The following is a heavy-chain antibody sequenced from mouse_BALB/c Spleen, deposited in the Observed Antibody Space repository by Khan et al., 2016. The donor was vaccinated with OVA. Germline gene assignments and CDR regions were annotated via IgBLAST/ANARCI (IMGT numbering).Heavy chain of an antibody. D-gene: IGHD2-1*01. CDR1: GYNLTNYW. V-gene: IGHV1-5*01. CDR2: IYPGNSDT. CDR3: TDGNYVGWFAY. J-gene: IGHJ3*01. Sequence: EVQLQQSGTVLARPGASVKMSCKASGYNLTNYWMHWVKQRPGQGLEWIGAIYPGNSDTTYNQKFKGKAKLTAVTSASTAYMELSSLTNEDCAVYYCTDGNYVGWFAYWGQGTLVTVSA.